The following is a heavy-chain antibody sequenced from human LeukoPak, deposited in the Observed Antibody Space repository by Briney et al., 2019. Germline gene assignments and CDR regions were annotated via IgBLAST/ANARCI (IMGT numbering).Heavy chain of an antibody. CDR3: TRNPSRRYFDY. V-gene: IGHV3-49*04. CDR1: EFTFGDYA. Sequence: GGSLRLSCTTSEFTFGDYAMSWVRQAPGKGLEWVGFIRSKAYGGTTEYAASVKGRFTISRDDSKSIAYLQMNSLKTEDTAVYYCTRNPSRRYFDYWGQGTLVTVSS. CDR2: IRSKAYGGTT. J-gene: IGHJ4*02.